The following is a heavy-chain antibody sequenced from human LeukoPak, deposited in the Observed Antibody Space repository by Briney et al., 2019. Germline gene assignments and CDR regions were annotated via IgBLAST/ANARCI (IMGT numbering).Heavy chain of an antibody. V-gene: IGHV4-31*03. CDR1: GGSISSGGYY. CDR2: IYYSGST. CDR3: ARGRDGYNWIDY. Sequence: PSETLSLTCTVSGGSISSGGYYWSWIRQHPGEGLEWIGYIYYSGSTYYNPSLKSRVTISVDTSKNQFSLKLSSVTAADTAVYYCARGRDGYNWIDYWGQGTLVTVSS. J-gene: IGHJ4*02. D-gene: IGHD5-24*01.